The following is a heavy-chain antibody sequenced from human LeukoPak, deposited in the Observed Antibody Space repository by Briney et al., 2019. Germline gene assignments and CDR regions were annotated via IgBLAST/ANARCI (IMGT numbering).Heavy chain of an antibody. CDR1: GFTFSDYY. CDR3: ASNVAGKGDY. V-gene: IGHV3-11*06. CDR2: ISSSSSYT. D-gene: IGHD6-19*01. Sequence: GGSLRLSCAASGFTFSDYYMSWIRQAPGKGLEWVSYISSSSSYTNYADSVKGRFTISRDNAKNSLYLQMNSLRAEDTAVCYCASNVAGKGDYWGQGTLVTVSS. J-gene: IGHJ4*02.